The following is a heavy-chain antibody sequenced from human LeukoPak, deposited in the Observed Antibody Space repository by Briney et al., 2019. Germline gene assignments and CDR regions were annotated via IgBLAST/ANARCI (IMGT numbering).Heavy chain of an antibody. Sequence: PSETLSLTCTVSGGSFSISTFYWAWIRQSPGQGLEWIGSIYYIGSTYFNPSLRSRVTISVDTSKSHFSLNLSSVTAADTAVYYCASVVAGTHSIFHWGQGTLVTVSS. CDR2: IYYIGST. CDR1: GGSFSISTFY. CDR3: ASVVAGTHSIFH. V-gene: IGHV4-39*07. D-gene: IGHD2-21*01. J-gene: IGHJ4*02.